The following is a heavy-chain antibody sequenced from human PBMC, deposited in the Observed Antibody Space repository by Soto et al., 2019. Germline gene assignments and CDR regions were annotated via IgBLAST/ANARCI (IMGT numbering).Heavy chain of an antibody. CDR1: GYTFTSCG. D-gene: IGHD6-13*01. Sequence: ASVKVSCKASGYTFTSCGISWVRQAPGQGLEWMGWISAYNGNTNYAQKLQGRVTMTTDTSTSTAYMELRSLRSDDTAVYYCARRVLAAAGTNWFDPWGQGTLVTVSS. V-gene: IGHV1-18*01. J-gene: IGHJ5*02. CDR2: ISAYNGNT. CDR3: ARRVLAAAGTNWFDP.